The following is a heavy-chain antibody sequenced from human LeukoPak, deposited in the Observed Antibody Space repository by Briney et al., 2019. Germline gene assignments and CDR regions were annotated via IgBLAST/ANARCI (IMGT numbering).Heavy chain of an antibody. V-gene: IGHV1-18*01. Sequence: ASVKVSCKASGYTFTSYGISWVRQAPAQGLEWMGWISAYNGNTNYAQKLQGRVTMTTDTSTSTAYMELRSLRSDDTAMYYCARDLKLTGYYGSGSYNFDYWGQGTLVTVSS. CDR1: GYTFTSYG. J-gene: IGHJ4*02. CDR2: ISAYNGNT. CDR3: ARDLKLTGYYGSGSYNFDY. D-gene: IGHD3-10*01.